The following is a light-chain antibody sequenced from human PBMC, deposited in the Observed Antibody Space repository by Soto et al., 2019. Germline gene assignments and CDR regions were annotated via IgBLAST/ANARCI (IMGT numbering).Light chain of an antibody. J-gene: IGKJ5*01. Sequence: QSPATLSVSPGERATLSCRASQSVSSYLAWYQQKPGQAPRLLIYDASNRATGIPARFSGSGSGTDFTLTISSLEPEDFAVYYCQQRSNWPPRITCGQGTR. CDR3: QQRSNWPPRIT. CDR1: QSVSSY. V-gene: IGKV3-11*01. CDR2: DAS.